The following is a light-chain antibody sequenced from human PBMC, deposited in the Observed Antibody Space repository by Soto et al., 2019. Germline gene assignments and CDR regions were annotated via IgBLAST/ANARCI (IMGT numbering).Light chain of an antibody. CDR2: DAS. CDR1: QSVSNN. Sequence: ILMTQSPATLSVSPGERATLSCRASQSVSNNLAWYQQKPGQAPRLLIYDASTRATGIPARFSGSGSGTEFTLTISGLQSEDFAVYYCQQYNNCPPWTFSQGTKVEIK. J-gene: IGKJ1*01. CDR3: QQYNNCPPWT. V-gene: IGKV3-15*01.